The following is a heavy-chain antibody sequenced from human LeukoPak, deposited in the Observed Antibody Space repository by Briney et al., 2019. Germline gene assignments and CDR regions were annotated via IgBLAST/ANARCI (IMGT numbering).Heavy chain of an antibody. CDR3: GGGYGRNYRVDY. J-gene: IGHJ4*02. Sequence: GGSLRLSCAVSGFTFSNYWMHWVRQAPGKGLVWVSRINNEESSITYADSVKGRFTISRDNAKNTLYLQMNSLRVEDTAVYYCGGGYGRNYRVDYGGQGPLVTVST. D-gene: IGHD6-13*01. V-gene: IGHV3-74*01. CDR2: INNEESSI. CDR1: GFTFSNYW.